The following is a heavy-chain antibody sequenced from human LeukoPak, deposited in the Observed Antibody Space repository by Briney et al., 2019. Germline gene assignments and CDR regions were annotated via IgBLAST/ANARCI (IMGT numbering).Heavy chain of an antibody. CDR1: GFTFSSYR. J-gene: IGHJ6*02. CDR3: ARNWNDGYYVIDV. D-gene: IGHD1-1*01. Sequence: PGGSLRLSCAASGFTFSSYRMNWVRQAPGKGLEGVSSISISSNYIYYADSVKGRFTISRDNAKNSLYLQMNSLRAEDTAVYYCARNWNDGYYVIDVWGQGTTVTVSS. V-gene: IGHV3-21*01. CDR2: ISISSNYI.